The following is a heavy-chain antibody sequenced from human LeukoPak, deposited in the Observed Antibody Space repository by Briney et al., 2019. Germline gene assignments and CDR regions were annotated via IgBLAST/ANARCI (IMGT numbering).Heavy chain of an antibody. V-gene: IGHV3-21*01. CDR2: IDYDSSHI. CDR3: ARDPLRYLRVGHYDY. CDR1: GFTFSNSA. Sequence: GGSLRLSCAASGFTFSNSAMNWVRQVPGKGLEWVSSIDYDSSHIYYAASVRGRLTISRDNARNSVYLQMNSLRVEDTAVYYCARDPLRYLRVGHYDYWGQGTLVAVSS. J-gene: IGHJ4*02. D-gene: IGHD3-9*01.